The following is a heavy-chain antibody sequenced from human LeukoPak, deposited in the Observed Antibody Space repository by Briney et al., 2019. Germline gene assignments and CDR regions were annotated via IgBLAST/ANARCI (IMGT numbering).Heavy chain of an antibody. J-gene: IGHJ4*02. Sequence: GGSLRLSCAASGSTFSSYAMSWVRQAPGKGLEWVSAISGSGGSTYYADSVKGRFTISRDNSKNTLYLQMNSLRAEDTAVYYCAKGGEDIVVVPAAVSFDYWGQGTLVTVSS. D-gene: IGHD2-2*01. V-gene: IGHV3-23*01. CDR2: ISGSGGST. CDR1: GSTFSSYA. CDR3: AKGGEDIVVVPAAVSFDY.